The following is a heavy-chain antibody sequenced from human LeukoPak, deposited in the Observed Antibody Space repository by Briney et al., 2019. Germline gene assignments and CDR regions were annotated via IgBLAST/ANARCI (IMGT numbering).Heavy chain of an antibody. CDR1: GGSFSGYY. Sequence: SETLSLTCAVYGGSFSGYYWSWIRQPPGKGLEWIGEINHSGNTNYNPSLKSRVTISVDTSKNQFSLKLKSVTAADTAVYYCARDRTDYGDYGNWFDPGGQGTLVTVSS. V-gene: IGHV4-34*01. J-gene: IGHJ5*02. CDR2: INHSGNT. D-gene: IGHD4-17*01. CDR3: ARDRTDYGDYGNWFDP.